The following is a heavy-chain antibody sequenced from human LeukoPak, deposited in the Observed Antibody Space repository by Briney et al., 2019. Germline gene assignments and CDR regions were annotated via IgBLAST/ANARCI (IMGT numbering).Heavy chain of an antibody. V-gene: IGHV3-7*03. Sequence: GGSLRLSCAASAFTLSSYWMNWARQDPGKGMEWVAKIKQEGSEKYYVDSARGRFSISRDNAKDSLYLQMNSLRAEDTAVYYCARDMRWGGLDAFDIWGQGTMVTVSS. CDR1: AFTLSSYW. J-gene: IGHJ3*02. CDR3: ARDMRWGGLDAFDI. CDR2: IKQEGSEK. D-gene: IGHD3/OR15-3a*01.